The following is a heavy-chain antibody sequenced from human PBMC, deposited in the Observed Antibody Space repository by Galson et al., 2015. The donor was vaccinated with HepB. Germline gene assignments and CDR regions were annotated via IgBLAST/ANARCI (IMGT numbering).Heavy chain of an antibody. CDR1: GFTFSSYV. J-gene: IGHJ4*02. D-gene: IGHD6-19*01. CDR3: AKSHSSGWYAFDY. Sequence: SLRLSCAASGFTFSSYVMSWVRQAPGKGLEWVSAISGSGGSTYYADSVKGRFTISRDNSKNTLYLQMNSLRAEDTAVYYCAKSHSSGWYAFDYWGQGTLVTVSS. V-gene: IGHV3-23*01. CDR2: ISGSGGST.